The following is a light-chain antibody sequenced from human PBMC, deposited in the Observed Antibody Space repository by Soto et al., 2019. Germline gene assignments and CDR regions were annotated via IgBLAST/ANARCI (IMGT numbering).Light chain of an antibody. CDR1: SSDVGGSNY. CDR2: EVS. Sequence: QSVLTQPPSASGSPGQSVTISCTGTSSDVGGSNYVSWYQHHPGKAPKLMIYEVSKRPSGVPDRFSGSKSGNTASLTVSGLQAEDEADYYCTSYGGSNNFYVFGTGTKVTV. V-gene: IGLV2-8*01. CDR3: TSYGGSNNFYV. J-gene: IGLJ1*01.